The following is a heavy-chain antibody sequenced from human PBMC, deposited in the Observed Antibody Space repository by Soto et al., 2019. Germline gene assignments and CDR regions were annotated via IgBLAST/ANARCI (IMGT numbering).Heavy chain of an antibody. Sequence: SETLSLTCTVSGGSISSSSYYWGWIRQPPGKGLEWIGSIYYSGSTYYNPSLKSRVTISVDTSKNQFSLKLSSVTAADTAVYYCARQTKQWLVGGDFDYWGQGTLVTVSS. CDR3: ARQTKQWLVGGDFDY. CDR1: GGSISSSSYY. D-gene: IGHD6-19*01. CDR2: IYYSGST. V-gene: IGHV4-39*01. J-gene: IGHJ4*02.